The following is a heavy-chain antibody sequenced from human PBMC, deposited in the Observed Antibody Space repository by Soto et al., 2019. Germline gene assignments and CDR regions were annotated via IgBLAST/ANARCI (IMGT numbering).Heavy chain of an antibody. Sequence: GWSLRLSCAASGFSVGGNYMSWVRQAPGKGLELVSLIYSGGNPFYADSMKGRFTLSRDNPNNMLYLQMDSLRAEDTAVYYCARGPNSDCWGQGTLVTVSS. V-gene: IGHV3-53*01. D-gene: IGHD2-21*01. J-gene: IGHJ4*02. CDR2: IYSGGNP. CDR1: GFSVGGNY. CDR3: ARGPNSDC.